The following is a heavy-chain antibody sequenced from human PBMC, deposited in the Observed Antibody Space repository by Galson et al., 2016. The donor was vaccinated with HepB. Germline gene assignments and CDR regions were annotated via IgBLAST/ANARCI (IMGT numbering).Heavy chain of an antibody. CDR1: GFSVTSSY. Sequence: SLRLSCAASGFSVTSSYMSWVRQAPGKGLEWVSVLYSSGATYYAESVEGRFIISRHNSRNTVDLQMSSLRAEDTAFYYCARGLVGSTTAFDSWGQGTLVAVSS. J-gene: IGHJ4*02. V-gene: IGHV3-53*04. CDR3: ARGLVGSTTAFDS. D-gene: IGHD2/OR15-2a*01. CDR2: LYSSGAT.